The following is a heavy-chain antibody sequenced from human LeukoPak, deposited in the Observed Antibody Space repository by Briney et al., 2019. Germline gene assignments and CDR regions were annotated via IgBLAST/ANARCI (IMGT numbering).Heavy chain of an antibody. V-gene: IGHV1-46*01. CDR1: GYTFTSYY. J-gene: IGHJ4*02. CDR2: INPSGGST. D-gene: IGHD1-26*01. CDR3: ARASYERYSGSSFDY. Sequence: GASVKVSCKASGYTFTSYYMHWVRQAPGQGLEWMGIINPSGGSTSYAQKFQGRVTMTRDTSTSTVYMELSSLRSEDTAVYYCARASYERYSGSSFDYRGQGTLVTVSS.